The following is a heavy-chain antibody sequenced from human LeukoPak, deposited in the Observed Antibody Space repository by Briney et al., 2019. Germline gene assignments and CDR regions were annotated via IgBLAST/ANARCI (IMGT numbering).Heavy chain of an antibody. Sequence: ASVKVSCKASGGTFSSYAISWVRQAPGQGLEWMGGIIPIFGTANYAQKFQGRVTITADESTSTAYMELSSLRSEDTAVYYCATIGIVGATRNWFDPWGQGTLVTVSS. D-gene: IGHD1-26*01. J-gene: IGHJ5*02. V-gene: IGHV1-69*13. CDR1: GGTFSSYA. CDR2: IIPIFGTA. CDR3: ATIGIVGATRNWFDP.